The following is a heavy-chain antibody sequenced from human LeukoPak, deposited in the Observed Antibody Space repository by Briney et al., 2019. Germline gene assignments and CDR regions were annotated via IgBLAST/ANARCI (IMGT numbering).Heavy chain of an antibody. D-gene: IGHD3-3*01. CDR2: MNPNSGNT. Sequence: ASVKVSCKASGYTFTSYDINSVRQATGQGLEWMGWMNPNSGNTGYAQKFQGRVTMTRNTSISTAYMELSSLRSEDTAVYYCARHPVSDYDFWSGYYTYGGGSDYWGQGTLVTVSS. CDR1: GYTFTSYD. J-gene: IGHJ4*02. V-gene: IGHV1-8*01. CDR3: ARHPVSDYDFWSGYYTYGGGSDY.